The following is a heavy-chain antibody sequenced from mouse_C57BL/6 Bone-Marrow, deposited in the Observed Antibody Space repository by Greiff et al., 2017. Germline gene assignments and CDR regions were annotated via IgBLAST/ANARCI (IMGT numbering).Heavy chain of an antibody. CDR3: AQGSYYYAMDY. J-gene: IGHJ4*01. V-gene: IGHV1-53*01. Sequence: VQLQQPGTELVKPGASVKLSCKASGYTFTSYWMHWVKQRPGHGLEWIGNINPSNGGTNYNEKFKSKATLTVDKSASTAYMQHSSLTSEYSAVYYCAQGSYYYAMDYWGQGTSVTVSS. CDR2: INPSNGGT. CDR1: GYTFTSYW.